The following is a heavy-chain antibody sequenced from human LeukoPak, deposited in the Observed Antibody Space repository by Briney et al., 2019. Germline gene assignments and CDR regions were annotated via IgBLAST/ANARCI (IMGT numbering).Heavy chain of an antibody. V-gene: IGHV1-24*01. CDR1: GYTLTELS. CDR2: FDPEDGET. D-gene: IGHD5-24*01. CDR3: ATDHGYNYRAY. Sequence: ASVKVSCKVSGYTLTELSMHWVRQAPGKGLEWMGGFDPEDGETIYAQKFQGRVTMTRDMSTSTVYMELSSLTSDDTAVYYCATDHGYNYRAYWGQGTLVTVSS. J-gene: IGHJ4*02.